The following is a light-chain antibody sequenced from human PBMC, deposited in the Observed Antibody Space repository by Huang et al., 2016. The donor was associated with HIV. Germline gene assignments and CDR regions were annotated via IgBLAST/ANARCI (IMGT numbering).Light chain of an antibody. V-gene: IGKV2-28*01. CDR2: LGF. CDR3: MQALQTPPYT. J-gene: IGKJ2*01. CDR1: QSLLHGNGYNY. Sequence: DIVMTQSPLSLPVTPGEPASISCRSSQSLLHGNGYNYLDWYLQKPGQSPQLLIYLGFNRASGVPDRFSGSGSGTDVTLKISRVEAEDVGVYYCMQALQTPPYTFGPGTKLEIK.